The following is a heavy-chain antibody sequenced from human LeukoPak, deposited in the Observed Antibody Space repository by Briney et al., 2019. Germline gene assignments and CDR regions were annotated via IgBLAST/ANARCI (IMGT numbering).Heavy chain of an antibody. Sequence: SETLSLTCTVSGGSISSYYWSWIRQPPGKGLEWIGYIYYSGSTNYNPSLKSRVTISVDTSKNQFSLKLSSVTAADTAVYYCARLLGVVTYNWFDPWGQGTLVTVSS. CDR3: ARLLGVVTYNWFDP. CDR2: IYYSGST. V-gene: IGHV4-59*08. CDR1: GGSISSYY. J-gene: IGHJ5*02. D-gene: IGHD2-2*01.